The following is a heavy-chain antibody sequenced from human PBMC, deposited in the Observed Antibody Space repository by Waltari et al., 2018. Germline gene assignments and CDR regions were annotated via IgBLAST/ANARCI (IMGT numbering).Heavy chain of an antibody. CDR3: ARASWYSTSRVHLDY. Sequence: QVQLQESGPGLVKPSQTLSLTCTVSGDSISSGSYYWYWIRQPAGKGLEWIGRIYTSGNTNYSPSLKGRVTISIDTSKNQFSLKLNSVTASETAVYYCARASWYSTSRVHLDYWGQGTLVTVSS. CDR1: GDSISSGSYY. V-gene: IGHV4-61*02. D-gene: IGHD6-13*01. CDR2: IYTSGNT. J-gene: IGHJ4*02.